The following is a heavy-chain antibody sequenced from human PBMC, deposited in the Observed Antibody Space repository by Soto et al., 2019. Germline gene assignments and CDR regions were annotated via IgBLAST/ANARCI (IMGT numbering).Heavy chain of an antibody. CDR1: GFTVSSNK. CDR3: ATTSRGVWFGELPFDY. CDR2: IYSGGST. J-gene: IGHJ4*02. D-gene: IGHD3-10*01. V-gene: IGHV3-53*01. Sequence: GGSLRLSCAASGFTVSSNKMSWVRQAPGKGLEWVSVIYSGGSTYYADSVKGRFTISRDNSKNTLYLQMNSLRAEDTAVYYCATTSRGVWFGELPFDYWGQGTLVTVSS.